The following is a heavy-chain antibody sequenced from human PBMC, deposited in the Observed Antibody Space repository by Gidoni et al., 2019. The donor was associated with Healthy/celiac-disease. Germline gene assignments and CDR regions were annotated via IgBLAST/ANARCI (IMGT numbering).Heavy chain of an antibody. V-gene: IGHV1-46*01. J-gene: IGHJ5*02. CDR2: INPSGGST. Sequence: QVQLVQSGAEVKKPGASVKVSCKASGYTFTSYYMHWVRQAPGQGLEWMGIINPSGGSTSYAQKFQGRVTMTRDTSTSTVYMELSSLRSEDTAVYYCARDRHCSSTSCLRTNWFDPWGQGTLVTVSS. CDR3: ARDRHCSSTSCLRTNWFDP. CDR1: GYTFTSYY. D-gene: IGHD2-2*01.